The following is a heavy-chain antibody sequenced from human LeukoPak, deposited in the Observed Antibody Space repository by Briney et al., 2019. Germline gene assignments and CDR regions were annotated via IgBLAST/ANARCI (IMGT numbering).Heavy chain of an antibody. CDR2: IYTSGRT. Sequence: PSETLSLTCTVSGDSISSLHWSWIRQPPGKGLEWIGYIYTSGRTNYNPSLKSRVTISADTSKNQFSLKLTSVTAADTAVYYCARQYSSSYYVGWLDPWGQGTLVTVSS. D-gene: IGHD3-22*01. J-gene: IGHJ5*02. CDR1: GDSISSLH. CDR3: ARQYSSSYYVGWLDP. V-gene: IGHV4-4*09.